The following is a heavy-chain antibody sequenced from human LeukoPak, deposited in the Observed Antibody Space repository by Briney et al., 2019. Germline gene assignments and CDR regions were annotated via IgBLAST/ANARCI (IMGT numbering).Heavy chain of an antibody. CDR3: ARDGITMDRGVIIAAVDY. CDR2: ISAYTGNT. Sequence: ASVKVSCTASGYTFTNYGISWVRQAPGQGLEWMGWISAYTGNTNYAQKLQGRVTMTTDTSTSTAYMELRSLRSDDTAVYYCARDGITMDRGVIIAAVDYWGQGTLVTVSS. V-gene: IGHV1-18*01. CDR1: GYTFTNYG. D-gene: IGHD3-10*01. J-gene: IGHJ4*02.